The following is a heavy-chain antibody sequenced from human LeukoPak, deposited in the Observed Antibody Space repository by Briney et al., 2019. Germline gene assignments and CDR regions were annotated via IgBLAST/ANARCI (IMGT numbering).Heavy chain of an antibody. D-gene: IGHD5-18*01. CDR3: ARAIQLWPIDAFDI. Sequence: GGSLRLSCAASGFTFSSYAMNWVRQAPGKGLEWVSAISGSGGSTYYADSVKGRFTISRDNAKNSLYLQMNSLRAEDTAVYYCARAIQLWPIDAFDIWGQGTMVTVSS. V-gene: IGHV3-23*01. CDR2: ISGSGGST. CDR1: GFTFSSYA. J-gene: IGHJ3*02.